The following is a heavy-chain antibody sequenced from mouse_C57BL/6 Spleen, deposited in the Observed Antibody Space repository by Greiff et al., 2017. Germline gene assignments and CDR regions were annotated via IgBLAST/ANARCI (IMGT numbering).Heavy chain of an antibody. Sequence: QVQLKESGPGLVAPSQSLSITCTVSGFSFTSSGVSWVRQPPGKGLEWLGVIWGDGCTNYNSALISRLSISKDNSKSQVILKLNSLRTDDTATYYCASITTVVGRYFEVWGTGTTVTVSS. D-gene: IGHD1-1*01. CDR3: ASITTVVGRYFEV. J-gene: IGHJ1*03. CDR2: IWGDGCT. CDR1: GFSFTSSG. V-gene: IGHV2-3*01.